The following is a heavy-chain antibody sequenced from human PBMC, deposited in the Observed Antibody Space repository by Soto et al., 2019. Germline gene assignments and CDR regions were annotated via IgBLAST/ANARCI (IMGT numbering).Heavy chain of an antibody. CDR2: IIPIFGTA. Sequence: SVKVSCKASGYTFTGYYMHWVRQAPGQGLEWMGGIIPIFGTANYAQKFQGRVTITADESTSTAYMELSSLRSEDTAVYYCAREPHIFYGMDVWGQGTTVTVSS. V-gene: IGHV1-69*13. J-gene: IGHJ6*02. CDR1: GYTFTGYY. CDR3: AREPHIFYGMDV.